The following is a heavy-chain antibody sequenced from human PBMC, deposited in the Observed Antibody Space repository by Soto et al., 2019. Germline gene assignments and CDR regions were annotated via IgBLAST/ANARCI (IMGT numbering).Heavy chain of an antibody. CDR3: ARESGIAAAGTINWFDP. J-gene: IGHJ5*02. CDR2: INPSGGST. Sequence: ASLKGSCKASGYAFSNNYISCVRQSPVQWLEWMGIINPSGGSTSYAQKFQGRVTMTRDTSTSTVYMELSSLRSEDTAVYYCARESGIAAAGTINWFDPWGQGTLVTVSS. V-gene: IGHV1-46*01. CDR1: GYAFSNNY. D-gene: IGHD6-13*01.